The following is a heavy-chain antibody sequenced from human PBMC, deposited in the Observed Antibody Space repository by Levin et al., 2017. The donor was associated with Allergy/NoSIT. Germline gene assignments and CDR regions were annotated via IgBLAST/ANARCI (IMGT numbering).Heavy chain of an antibody. CDR3: ARHVFPEIAARPSAFDS. Sequence: SETLSLTCTVSGGSISSSSYYWGWIRQPPGKGLEWIGSIYYSGSTYYNPSLKSRVTISVDTSKNQFSLKLSSVTAADTAVYYCARHVFPEIAARPSAFDSWGQGTMVTVSS. CDR1: GGSISSSSYY. CDR2: IYYSGST. J-gene: IGHJ3*02. V-gene: IGHV4-39*01. D-gene: IGHD6-6*01.